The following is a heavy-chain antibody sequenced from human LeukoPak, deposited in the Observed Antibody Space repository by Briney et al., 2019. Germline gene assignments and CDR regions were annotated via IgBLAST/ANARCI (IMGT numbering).Heavy chain of an antibody. J-gene: IGHJ4*02. D-gene: IGHD3-10*01. CDR2: IYYSGST. CDR1: GGSMSSSSYY. V-gene: IGHV4-39*01. CDR3: ARHEGKGSGSYYSNFDY. Sequence: SETLSLTCTLSGGSMSSSSYYWGWIRQPPGKGLEWIGSIYYSGSTYYNPSLKSRGTISVDTSKTQFSLKLNSVTAADTAVYYCARHEGKGSGSYYSNFDYWGKGTLVTV.